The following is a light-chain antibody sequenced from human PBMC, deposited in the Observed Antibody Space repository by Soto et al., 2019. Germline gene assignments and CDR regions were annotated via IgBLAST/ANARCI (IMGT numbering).Light chain of an antibody. CDR1: QGISNY. CDR3: QKYYSAPWT. J-gene: IGKJ1*01. V-gene: IGKV1-27*01. Sequence: DIQMTQSPSSLSASVGDRVTITCRASQGISNYLAWYQQKPGKVPKLLIYAASTLQSGVPSRFSGSGSGPDFTLTISSLLPEDVATYYFQKYYSAPWTFGQWNRGAFK. CDR2: AAS.